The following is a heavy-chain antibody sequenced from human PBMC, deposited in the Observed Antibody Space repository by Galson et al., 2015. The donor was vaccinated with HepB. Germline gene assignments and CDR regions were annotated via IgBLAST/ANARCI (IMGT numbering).Heavy chain of an antibody. J-gene: IGHJ3*02. V-gene: IGHV3-33*01. D-gene: IGHD2-2*01. CDR3: AIDLRPDCSSTSCYGAFDI. Sequence: LRLSCAASGFPFSTYGMHWVRQAPGKGLEWVARIWYDGSNKYYGDSVKGRFTISRDNSKNSLYLQMNSLRAEETAVYYCAIDLRPDCSSTSCYGAFDIWGQGTMVTVSS. CDR1: GFPFSTYG. CDR2: IWYDGSNK.